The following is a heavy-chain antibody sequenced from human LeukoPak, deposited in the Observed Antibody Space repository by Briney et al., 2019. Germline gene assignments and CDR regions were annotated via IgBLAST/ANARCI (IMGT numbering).Heavy chain of an antibody. CDR2: IYYSGST. J-gene: IGHJ3*02. CDR3: AKSQWLIYDAFDI. D-gene: IGHD6-19*01. Sequence: SETLSLTCTVSGGSISSSSYYWGWIRQPPGKGLEWIGSIYYSGSTYYNPSLKSRVTMSVDTSKNQFSLKLSSVTAADTAVYYCAKSQWLIYDAFDIWGQGTMVTVSS. V-gene: IGHV4-39*07. CDR1: GGSISSSSYY.